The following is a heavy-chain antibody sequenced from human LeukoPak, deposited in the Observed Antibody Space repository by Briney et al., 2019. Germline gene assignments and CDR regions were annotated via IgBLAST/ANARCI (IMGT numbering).Heavy chain of an antibody. V-gene: IGHV3-15*01. CDR1: GFTFNNAW. CDR2: IKSKTDGGTT. D-gene: IGHD3-10*01. CDR3: TTDVYYGSGSYYTGFDY. Sequence: GGSLRLSCAASGFTFNNAWMSWVRQAPGKGLEWVGRIKSKTDGGTTDYATPVKGRFTISRDDSKNTLYLQMNSLKSGDTAVYYCTTDVYYGSGSYYTGFDYWGQGTLVTVSS. J-gene: IGHJ4*02.